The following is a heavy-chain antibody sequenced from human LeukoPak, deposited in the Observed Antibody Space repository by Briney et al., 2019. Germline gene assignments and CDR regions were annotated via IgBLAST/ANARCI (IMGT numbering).Heavy chain of an antibody. Sequence: PSETLPLTCTVSGGSFSSYYWSWIRQPPGKGLEWIGYIYYSGSTNYNPSLKSRVTISVDTSKDQFSLKLSSVTAADTAMYYCASHYLVAARPYFDYWGQGTLVTVSS. CDR3: ASHYLVAARPYFDY. D-gene: IGHD2-15*01. J-gene: IGHJ4*02. CDR2: IYYSGST. CDR1: GGSFSSYY. V-gene: IGHV4-59*01.